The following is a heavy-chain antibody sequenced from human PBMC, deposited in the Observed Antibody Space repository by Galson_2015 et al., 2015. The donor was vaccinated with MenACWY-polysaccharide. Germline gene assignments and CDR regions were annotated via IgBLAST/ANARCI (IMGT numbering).Heavy chain of an antibody. CDR3: TRDRPLDY. Sequence: SLRLSCATSGFIFADYAMAWFRQAPGKGLEWIGFIRTNADGGATNYAASVRGRFTISRDDSRSIAYLEMNSPITEDTAVYFCTRDRPLDYWGQGTLVSVSS. CDR1: GFIFADYA. V-gene: IGHV3-49*03. CDR2: IRTNADGGAT. J-gene: IGHJ4*02.